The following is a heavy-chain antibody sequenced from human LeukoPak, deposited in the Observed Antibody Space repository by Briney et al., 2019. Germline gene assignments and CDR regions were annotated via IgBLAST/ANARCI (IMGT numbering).Heavy chain of an antibody. CDR3: ARDAGAATGTTETDY. D-gene: IGHD1-1*01. Sequence: PGGSLRLSCAASGFTFSSYSMNWVRQAPGKGLEWVSSISSSSYIYYADSVKGRFTISRDNAKNSLYLQMNSLRAEDTAVYYCARDAGAATGTTETDYWGQGTLVTVSS. J-gene: IGHJ4*02. CDR2: ISSSSYI. CDR1: GFTFSSYS. V-gene: IGHV3-21*01.